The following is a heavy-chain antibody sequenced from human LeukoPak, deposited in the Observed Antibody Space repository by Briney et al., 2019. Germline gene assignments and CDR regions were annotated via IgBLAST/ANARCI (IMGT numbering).Heavy chain of an antibody. J-gene: IGHJ4*02. Sequence: SQTLSLTCAISGDSVSSNSAPWTWIRQSLSRGLEWLGRTYYRSRWYNDYAVSVRGRISINPDTSKNQFSLQLNSMTPEDTAVYYCAGQGELGHIDSWGQGTLVTVSS. D-gene: IGHD3-10*01. V-gene: IGHV6-1*01. CDR1: GDSVSSNSAP. CDR2: TYYRSRWYN. CDR3: AGQGELGHIDS.